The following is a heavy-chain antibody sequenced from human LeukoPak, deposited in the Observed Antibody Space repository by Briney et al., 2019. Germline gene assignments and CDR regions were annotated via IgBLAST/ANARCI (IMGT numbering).Heavy chain of an antibody. D-gene: IGHD2-15*01. V-gene: IGHV1-8*03. Sequence: ASVKVSCKASGYTFTSYDINRVRQAAGQGLEWRGWMNPNSGNTGYAQKFQGRVTITRNTSISTAYMELSSLRSADTAVYYCARVGPYCSGGSCQRNYYYYMDVWGKGTTVTVSS. CDR1: GYTFTSYD. CDR3: ARVGPYCSGGSCQRNYYYYMDV. J-gene: IGHJ6*03. CDR2: MNPNSGNT.